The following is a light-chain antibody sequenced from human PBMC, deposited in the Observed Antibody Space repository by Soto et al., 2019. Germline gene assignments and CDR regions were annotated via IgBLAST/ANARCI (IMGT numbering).Light chain of an antibody. CDR2: EVS. CDR3: SSYTSSNTWV. J-gene: IGLJ3*02. CDR1: SSDVGVYNY. Sequence: QFALTQPASVPGSPGQSITISGTGTSSDVGVYNYVSWYQQHPGKAPKLRLYEVSNPPSGVADRFSGSKSGNTASLTISGLQAEDEADYYCSSYTSSNTWVFGGGTKLTVL. V-gene: IGLV2-14*01.